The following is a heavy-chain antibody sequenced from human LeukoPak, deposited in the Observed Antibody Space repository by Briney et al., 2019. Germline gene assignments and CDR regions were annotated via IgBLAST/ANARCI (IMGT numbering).Heavy chain of an antibody. D-gene: IGHD3-9*01. Sequence: GASVKVSCKASGYTFTSYDINWVRQATGQGLEWMGWMNPNSGNTGYAQKFQGRVTMTRNTSISTAYMELSSLRSEDTAVYYCARNTIIPTRPFDPWRQGTLVSVSS. CDR1: GYTFTSYD. V-gene: IGHV1-8*01. CDR3: ARNTIIPTRPFDP. CDR2: MNPNSGNT. J-gene: IGHJ5*02.